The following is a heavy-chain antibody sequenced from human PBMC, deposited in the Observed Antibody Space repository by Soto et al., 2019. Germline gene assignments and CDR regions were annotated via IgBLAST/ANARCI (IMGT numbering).Heavy chain of an antibody. Sequence: SVKVSCKASGGTXSSYAISWVRQAPGQGLEWMGGIIPIFGTANYAQKFQGRVTITADESTSTAYMELSSLRSEDTAVYYCARDPHSGSYYYGMDVWGQGTTVTVSS. CDR1: GGTXSSYA. J-gene: IGHJ6*02. V-gene: IGHV1-69*13. CDR3: ARDPHSGSYYYGMDV. D-gene: IGHD1-26*01. CDR2: IIPIFGTA.